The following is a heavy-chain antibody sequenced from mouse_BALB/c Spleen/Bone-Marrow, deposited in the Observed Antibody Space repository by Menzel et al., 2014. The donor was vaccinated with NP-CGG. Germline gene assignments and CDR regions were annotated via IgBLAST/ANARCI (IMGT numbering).Heavy chain of an antibody. D-gene: IGHD2-12*01. CDR3: ARNPIRRNAMDH. Sequence: VMLVESGPGLVQPSQSLSITCTVSGFSLTSYGVHWVRQSPGKGLEWLGVIWSGGSTDYNAPFMSRLNISKDNSKSQVFFKMNSLQANDTAIYYCARNPIRRNAMDHWGQGTSVTVSS. V-gene: IGHV2-2*02. CDR1: GFSLTSYG. J-gene: IGHJ4*01. CDR2: IWSGGST.